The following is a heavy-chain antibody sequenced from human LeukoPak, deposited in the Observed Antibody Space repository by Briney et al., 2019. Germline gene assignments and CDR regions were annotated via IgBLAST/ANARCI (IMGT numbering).Heavy chain of an antibody. J-gene: IGHJ4*02. V-gene: IGHV4-39*01. D-gene: IGHD2/OR15-2a*01. CDR2: IYYSGST. CDR3: ARQMRDYLCFDY. CDR1: GGSISSSSYY. Sequence: PSETLSLTCTVSGGSISSSSYYWGWIRQPPGKGLEWIGSIYYSGSTYYNPSLKSRVTISVDTSKNQFSLKLSSVTAADTAVYYCARQMRDYLCFDYWGQGTLVTVSS.